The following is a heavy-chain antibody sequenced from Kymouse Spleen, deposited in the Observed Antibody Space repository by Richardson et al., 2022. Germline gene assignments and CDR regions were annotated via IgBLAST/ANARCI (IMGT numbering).Heavy chain of an antibody. D-gene: IGHD3-10*01. Sequence: EVQLVESGGGLVKPGGSLRLSCAASGFTFSSYSMNWVRQAPGKGLEWVSSISSSSSYIYYADSVKGRFTISRDNAKNSLYLQMNSLRAEDTAVYYCARDILLWFGELSHYYYYYGMDVWGQGTTVTVSS. CDR3: ARDILLWFGELSHYYYYYGMDV. V-gene: IGHV3-21*03. CDR2: ISSSSSYI. CDR1: GFTFSSYS. J-gene: IGHJ6*02.